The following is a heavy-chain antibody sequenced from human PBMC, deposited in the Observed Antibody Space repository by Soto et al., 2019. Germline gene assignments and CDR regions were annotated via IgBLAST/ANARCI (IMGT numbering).Heavy chain of an antibody. CDR3: AREGITIFGVVITNYMDV. CDR1: GFTFSSFY. Sequence: GSLLLRGPATGFTFSSFYMSWSRKAQGKGLEWVSYISSSGSPIYYADSVKGRFTISRDNAKNSLYLQMNSLRAEDTAVYYCAREGITIFGVVITNYMDVWGKGTTVTVSS. CDR2: ISSSGSPI. V-gene: IGHV3-11*01. J-gene: IGHJ6*03. D-gene: IGHD3-3*01.